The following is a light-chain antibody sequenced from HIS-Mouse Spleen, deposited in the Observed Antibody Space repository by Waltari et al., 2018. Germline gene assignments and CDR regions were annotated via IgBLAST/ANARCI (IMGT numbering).Light chain of an antibody. J-gene: IGLJ2*01. Sequence: SYELTQPPSVSVSPGQTARITCSGDALPKKYAYWYQQKSGQAPVLVIYEDSKRPSGSPERFYGSRSGTMATLTISGAQVEDEADYYCYSTDSSGNHRVFGGGTKLTVL. V-gene: IGLV3-10*01. CDR2: EDS. CDR1: ALPKKY. CDR3: YSTDSSGNHRV.